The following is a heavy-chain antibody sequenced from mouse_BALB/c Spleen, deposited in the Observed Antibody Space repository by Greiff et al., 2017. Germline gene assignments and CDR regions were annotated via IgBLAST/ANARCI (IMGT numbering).Heavy chain of an antibody. CDR3: ARYYYGYLYAMDY. V-gene: IGHV5-17*02. CDR1: GFTFSSFG. D-gene: IGHD2-2*01. CDR2: ISSGSSTI. Sequence: EVKLMESGGGLVQPGGSRKLSCAASGFTFSSFGMHWVRQAPEKGLEWVAYISSGSSTIYYADTVKGRFTISRDHPKNTLFLQMTSLRSEDTAMYYCARYYYGYLYAMDYWGQGTSVTVSS. J-gene: IGHJ4*01.